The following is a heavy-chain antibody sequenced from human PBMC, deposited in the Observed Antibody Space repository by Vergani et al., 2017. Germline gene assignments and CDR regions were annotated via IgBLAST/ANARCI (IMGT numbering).Heavy chain of an antibody. J-gene: IGHJ6*03. CDR2: ISGSGGST. CDR3: AKGNSGYYYYMDV. Sequence: EVQLLESGGNLIQPGGSLRLSCGASGFTFSSYAMTWVRLAPGKGLEWVSAISGSGGSTYYADSVKGRFTISRDNSKNTLYLQMNSLRAEDTAVYYCAKGNSGYYYYMDVWGKGTTVTVSS. D-gene: IGHD2/OR15-2a*01. V-gene: IGHV3-23*01. CDR1: GFTFSSYA.